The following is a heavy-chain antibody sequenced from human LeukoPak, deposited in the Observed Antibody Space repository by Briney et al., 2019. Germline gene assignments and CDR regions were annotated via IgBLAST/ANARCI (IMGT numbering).Heavy chain of an antibody. CDR2: INPNSGGT. CDR3: ARGRLAVAGALDAFDI. CDR1: GYTFTGYY. Sequence: GASVKVSCKASGYTFTGYYMHWVRQAPGQGLEWMRWINPNSGGTNYAQKFQGWVTMTRDTSISTAYMELSRLRSDDTAVYYCARGRLAVAGALDAFDIWGQGTMVTVSS. V-gene: IGHV1-2*04. J-gene: IGHJ3*02. D-gene: IGHD6-19*01.